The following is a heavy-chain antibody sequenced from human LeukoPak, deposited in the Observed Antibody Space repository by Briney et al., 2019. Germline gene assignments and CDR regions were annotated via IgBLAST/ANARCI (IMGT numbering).Heavy chain of an antibody. CDR2: TSSDLNVK. D-gene: IGHD3-10*01. J-gene: IGHJ4*02. Sequence: GGSLRLSCAASGFTFRNYVIHWVRQAPGKGLEWVAVTSSDLNVKLYADSVKGRFTISRDNSRSALYLQMNSLRPEDTAIYYCAREGYYGSGSPPSLYFDYWGQGTLVTVSS. CDR3: AREGYYGSGSPPSLYFDY. V-gene: IGHV3-30-3*01. CDR1: GFTFRNYV.